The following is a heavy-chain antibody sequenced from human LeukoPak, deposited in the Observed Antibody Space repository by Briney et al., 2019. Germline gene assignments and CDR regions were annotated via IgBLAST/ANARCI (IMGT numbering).Heavy chain of an antibody. D-gene: IGHD3-22*01. CDR2: ISGSGGST. CDR3: AKDRSNSYYYDSSGQPPYYFDY. Sequence: GGSLRLSCAASGFTFSSYAMSWVRQAPGKGLEWVSAISGSGGSTYYADFVKGRFTISRDNSKNTVYLQMNSLRAEDTAVYYCAKDRSNSYYYDSSGQPPYYFDYWGQGTLVTVSS. CDR1: GFTFSSYA. V-gene: IGHV3-23*01. J-gene: IGHJ4*02.